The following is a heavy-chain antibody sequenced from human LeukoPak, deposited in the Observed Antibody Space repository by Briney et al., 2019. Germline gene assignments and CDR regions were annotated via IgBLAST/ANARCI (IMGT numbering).Heavy chain of an antibody. D-gene: IGHD6-13*01. Sequence: GESLKISCKGSGYNFPSYWVGWVRQMPGKGLEWMGIIDPGDSDTRYSPSFQGQVTISADKSISTAYLQWSSLKASDTAMYFCARVGSSTWYDFDYWGQGTLVTVSS. V-gene: IGHV5-51*01. CDR3: ARVGSSTWYDFDY. J-gene: IGHJ4*02. CDR1: GYNFPSYW. CDR2: IDPGDSDT.